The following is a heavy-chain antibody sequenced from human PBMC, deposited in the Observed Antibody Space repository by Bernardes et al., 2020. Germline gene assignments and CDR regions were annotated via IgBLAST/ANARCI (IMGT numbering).Heavy chain of an antibody. CDR3: ARQQQLVRVDYFDY. D-gene: IGHD6-13*01. CDR1: GGSISSSSYY. Sequence: SETLSLTCTVSGGSISSSSYYWGWIRQPPGKGLEWIGSIYYSGSTYYNPSLKSRVTISVDTSKNQFSLKLSSVTAADTAVYYCARQQQLVRVDYFDYWGQGTLVTVSS. J-gene: IGHJ4*02. V-gene: IGHV4-39*01. CDR2: IYYSGST.